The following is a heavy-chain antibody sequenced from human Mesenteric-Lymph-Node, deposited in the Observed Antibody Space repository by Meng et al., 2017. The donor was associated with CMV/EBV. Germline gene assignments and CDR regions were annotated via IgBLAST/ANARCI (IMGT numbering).Heavy chain of an antibody. J-gene: IGHJ6*02. CDR3: AKDWEVAAIRNYHGMDV. D-gene: IGHD2-2*02. CDR1: GFTFNFYG. V-gene: IGHV3-30*02. CDR2: IWYDGRSK. Sequence: GGSLRLSCAASGFTFNFYGMHWVRQAPGRGLEWVAFIWYDGRSKFYADSVKGRFTISRDNSKNILHLQMDSLRAEDTAIYYCAKDWEVAAIRNYHGMDVWGQGTTVTVSS.